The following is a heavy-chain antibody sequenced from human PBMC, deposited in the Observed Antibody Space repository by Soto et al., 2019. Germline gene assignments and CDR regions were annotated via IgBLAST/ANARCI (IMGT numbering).Heavy chain of an antibody. D-gene: IGHD3-22*01. V-gene: IGHV3-7*01. CDR3: ARDWGYYYDSSSYYYCY. J-gene: IGHJ4*02. Sequence: GGSLRLSCAASGFTFSSYWMSWVRQAPGKGLEWVANIKQDGSEKYYVDSVKGRFTISRDNAKNSLYLQMNSLRSEDTAVYYFARDWGYYYDSSSYYYCYWCQGTLVTVSS. CDR1: GFTFSSYW. CDR2: IKQDGSEK.